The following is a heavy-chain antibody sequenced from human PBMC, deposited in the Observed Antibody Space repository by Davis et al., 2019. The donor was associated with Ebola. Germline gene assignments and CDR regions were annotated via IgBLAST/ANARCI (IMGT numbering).Heavy chain of an antibody. V-gene: IGHV1-46*04. CDR1: GYIFTNYF. Sequence: AASVKVSCKASGYIFTNYFIHWVRQAPGQGLEWMAIINPSDGSTDYAQKLRGRLTMTRDTSTSTVFMELSSLTSEDTAMYYCARVQVAISNTHTPYFDYWGQGTLLIVSS. D-gene: IGHD2-2*02. CDR2: INPSDGST. J-gene: IGHJ4*02. CDR3: ARVQVAISNTHTPYFDY.